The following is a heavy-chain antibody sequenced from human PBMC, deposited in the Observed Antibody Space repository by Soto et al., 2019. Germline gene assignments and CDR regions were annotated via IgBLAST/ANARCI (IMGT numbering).Heavy chain of an antibody. CDR2: MNPNSGNT. CDR1: GYTFTSYD. J-gene: IGHJ4*02. V-gene: IGHV1-8*01. Sequence: QVQLVQSGAEVKKPGASVKVSCKASGYTFTSYDINWVRQATGQGLEWMGWMNPNSGNTGYAQKFQGRVTMTRNTSISTAYMELSSLRSEDRAVYYCARGPVAAVTRAFRYWGQGTLVTVSS. CDR3: ARGPVAAVTRAFRY. D-gene: IGHD6-13*01.